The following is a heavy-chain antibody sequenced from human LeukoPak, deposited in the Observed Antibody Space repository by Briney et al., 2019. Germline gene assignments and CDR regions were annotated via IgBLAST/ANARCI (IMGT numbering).Heavy chain of an antibody. Sequence: ASVKVSCKASGYTFTSYGISWVRQAPGQGLEWMGWIRAYNGNTDYAQKLQDRVTVTTDTSTSTAYMELRSLRSDDTAVYYCARVVVPAAMGYYYYMDVWGKGTTVTVSS. CDR2: IRAYNGNT. CDR3: ARVVVPAAMGYYYYMDV. V-gene: IGHV1-18*01. J-gene: IGHJ6*03. CDR1: GYTFTSYG. D-gene: IGHD2-2*01.